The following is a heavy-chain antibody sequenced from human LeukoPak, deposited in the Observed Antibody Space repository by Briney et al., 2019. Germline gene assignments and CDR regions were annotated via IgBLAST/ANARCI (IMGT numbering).Heavy chain of an antibody. D-gene: IGHD6-19*01. CDR3: AKDWSNSGWYFDY. J-gene: IGHJ4*02. Sequence: PGGSLRLSCAASGFTFSSYGMHWVRQAPGKGLEWVAFIRYDGSNKYYADSVKGRFTISRDNSKNTLCLQVNSLRAEDTAVYYCAKDWSNSGWYFDYWGQGTLVTVSS. CDR2: IRYDGSNK. CDR1: GFTFSSYG. V-gene: IGHV3-30*02.